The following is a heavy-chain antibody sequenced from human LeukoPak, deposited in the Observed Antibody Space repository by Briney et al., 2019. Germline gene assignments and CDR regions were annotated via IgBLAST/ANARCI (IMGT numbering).Heavy chain of an antibody. CDR3: ARTDYGDYVFDY. J-gene: IGHJ4*02. CDR2: ISSSSSYI. Sequence: GGSLRLSCAASGFTFSSYSMNWVRQAPGKGLEWVSSISSSSSYIYYADSVKGRFTISGDNAKNSLYLQMNSLRAEDTAVYYCARTDYGDYVFDYWGQGTLVTVSS. CDR1: GFTFSSYS. D-gene: IGHD4-17*01. V-gene: IGHV3-21*01.